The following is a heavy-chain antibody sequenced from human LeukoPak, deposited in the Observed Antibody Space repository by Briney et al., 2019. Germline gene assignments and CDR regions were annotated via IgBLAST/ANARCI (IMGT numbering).Heavy chain of an antibody. CDR3: ARDKAQFYYDSSGYFYLDY. CDR2: IIPMFGTA. V-gene: IGHV1-69*13. Sequence: VASVKVSCKASGYTFTSYAMHWVRQAPGQGLEWMGGIIPMFGTANYAQKFQGRVMITADASTSTAYMELTSLRSEDTAVYYCARDKAQFYYDSSGYFYLDYWGQGTLVTVSS. D-gene: IGHD3-22*01. J-gene: IGHJ4*02. CDR1: GYTFTSYA.